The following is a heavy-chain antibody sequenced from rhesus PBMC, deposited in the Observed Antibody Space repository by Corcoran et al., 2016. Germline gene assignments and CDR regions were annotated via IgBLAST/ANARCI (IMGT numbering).Heavy chain of an antibody. CDR1: GGSISIHY. Sequence: QVQLQESGPGLVKPSETLSLTCTVSGGSISIHYWSWIRQPPGKGLEWVGQISGNGGSPSYSPSLKSRVTISKDASKNQFSLKLNSVTAADTAVYFCARHGGFSFDYWGQGVLVTVSS. CDR2: ISGNGGSP. CDR3: ARHGGFSFDY. J-gene: IGHJ4*01. V-gene: IGHV4-147*01.